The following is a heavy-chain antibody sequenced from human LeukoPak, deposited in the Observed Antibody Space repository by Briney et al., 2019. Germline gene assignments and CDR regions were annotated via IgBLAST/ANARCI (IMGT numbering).Heavy chain of an antibody. CDR1: GFTFSSNY. CDR2: IYSGGST. D-gene: IGHD2-2*02. J-gene: IGHJ6*03. Sequence: PGGSLRLSCAASGFTFSSNYMSWVRQAPGKGVEWVSVIYSGGSTYYSDSVKGRFTISRDNSKNTLYLQMNSLRAEDTAVYYCARDDIVVVPAAILNTEYYYMDVWGKGTTVTVSS. V-gene: IGHV3-66*02. CDR3: ARDDIVVVPAAILNTEYYYMDV.